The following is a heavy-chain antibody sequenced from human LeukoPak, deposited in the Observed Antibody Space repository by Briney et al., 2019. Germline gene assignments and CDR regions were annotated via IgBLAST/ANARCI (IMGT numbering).Heavy chain of an antibody. Sequence: SETLSLTCTVSGGSISSSSYYWGWIRQSPGKGLEWIGSIYYSGSAYYNPSLKSRVTISVDTSKNQFSLKLSSVTAADTAVYYCARVRPPCGGDCYPDYWGQGTLVTVSS. CDR2: IYYSGSA. CDR3: ARVRPPCGGDCYPDY. V-gene: IGHV4-39*07. D-gene: IGHD2-21*02. CDR1: GGSISSSSYY. J-gene: IGHJ4*02.